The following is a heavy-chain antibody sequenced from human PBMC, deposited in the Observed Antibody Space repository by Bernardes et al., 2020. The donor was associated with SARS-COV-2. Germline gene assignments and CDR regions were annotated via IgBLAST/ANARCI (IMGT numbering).Heavy chain of an antibody. V-gene: IGHV3-66*01. J-gene: IGHJ4*02. CDR1: GITVSNNY. CDR3: ARLNFITRRDY. Sequence: WGSLRLSCAAFGITVSNNYMSWVRQAPGKGLEWVSVIYSGGSTYYADSVKGRFTISRDNSKNTVDLQMNSLRAEDTAVYYCARLNFITRRDYWGQGTLVTVSS. D-gene: IGHD3-10*01. CDR2: IYSGGST.